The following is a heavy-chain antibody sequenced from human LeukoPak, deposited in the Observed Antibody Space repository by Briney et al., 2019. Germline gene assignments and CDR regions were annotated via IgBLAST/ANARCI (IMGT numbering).Heavy chain of an antibody. Sequence: SETLSLTCTVSGGSISGYYWSWIRQPAGKGLEWLGRIYTSESTNYNPSLKNRFTMSVDTSKNQFSLKLASVTAADTAVYYCARGNGLYTWFDPWGQGTLVTVSS. CDR3: ARGNGLYTWFDP. D-gene: IGHD2-2*01. CDR1: GGSISGYY. J-gene: IGHJ5*02. CDR2: IYTSEST. V-gene: IGHV4-4*07.